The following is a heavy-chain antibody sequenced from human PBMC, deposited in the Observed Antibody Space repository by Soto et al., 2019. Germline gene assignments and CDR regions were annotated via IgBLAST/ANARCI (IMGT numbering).Heavy chain of an antibody. Sequence: QVQLQESGPGLVKPSQTLSLTCTVSGGAISSGDYCWSWIRQPPGKGLEWIGYIYYSGSTYYKSSLKSRVIISRDTSKKQFSLKLSSVTAADTAVYYCARKGWPDVFDIWGQGAMVTVSS. V-gene: IGHV4-30-4*01. CDR2: IYYSGST. CDR3: ARKGWPDVFDI. J-gene: IGHJ3*02. CDR1: GGAISSGDYC.